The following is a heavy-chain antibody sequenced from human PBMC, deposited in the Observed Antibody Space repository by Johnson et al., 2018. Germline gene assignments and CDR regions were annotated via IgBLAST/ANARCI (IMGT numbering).Heavy chain of an antibody. J-gene: IGHJ3*02. CDR2: IRSSGDVT. CDR3: AKDGSVVGGADSFDI. Sequence: VQLVESGGDLVQPGGSLRLSCTASGFTFNRYTMGWVRQTPGKGLVWVSDIRSSGDVTHYADSVKGRFSISRDNSKETVHLQMNSLRSEDTAVYLLAKDGSVVGGADSFDIWGQGTMVTVSS. V-gene: IGHV3-23*04. D-gene: IGHD2-15*01. CDR1: GFTFNRYT.